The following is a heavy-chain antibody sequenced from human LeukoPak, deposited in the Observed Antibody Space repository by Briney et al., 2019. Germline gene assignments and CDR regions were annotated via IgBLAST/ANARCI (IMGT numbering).Heavy chain of an antibody. D-gene: IGHD2-15*01. CDR1: GFTFSSHS. Sequence: GGSLRLSCAASGFTFSSHSMNWVRQAPGKGLEWVSSFGTRSSSIYYADSVKGRFTISRDNARNSLYLQMNSLKAEDMAVYYCAKCRSLSPASATNYWGQGTLVTVSS. V-gene: IGHV3-21*04. J-gene: IGHJ4*02. CDR3: AKCRSLSPASATNY. CDR2: FGTRSSSI.